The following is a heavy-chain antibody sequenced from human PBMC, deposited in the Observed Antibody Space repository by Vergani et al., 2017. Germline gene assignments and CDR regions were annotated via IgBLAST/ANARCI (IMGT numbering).Heavy chain of an antibody. J-gene: IGHJ5*02. CDR3: ARLGGSGWYDGNWFDP. V-gene: IGHV1-18*01. Sequence: QVQLVQSGAEVKKPGASVKVSCKASGYTFTSYGISWVRQAPGQGLEWMGWISAYNGNTNYAQKLQGRVTMTTDTSTSTAYMELRSLRSDDTAGYYGARLGGSGWYDGNWFDPWGQGALVTVAS. CDR1: GYTFTSYG. CDR2: ISAYNGNT. D-gene: IGHD6-19*01.